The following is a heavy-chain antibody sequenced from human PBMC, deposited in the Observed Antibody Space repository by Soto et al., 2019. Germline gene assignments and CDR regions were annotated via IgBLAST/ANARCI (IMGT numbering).Heavy chain of an antibody. CDR3: ARAQLSGSYFDY. V-gene: IGHV3-7*01. Sequence: GGSLRLSCAASGFTFSSYWMSWVRQAPGKGLEWVANIKQDGSEKYYVDSVKGRFTISRDNAKNSLYLQMNSLRAEDTVVYCGARAQLSGSYFDYLGQGTLVTVSS. CDR2: IKQDGSEK. D-gene: IGHD1-26*01. CDR1: GFTFSSYW. J-gene: IGHJ4*02.